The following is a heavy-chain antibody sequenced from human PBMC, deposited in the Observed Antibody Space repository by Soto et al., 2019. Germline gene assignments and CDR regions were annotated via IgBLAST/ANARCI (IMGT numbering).Heavy chain of an antibody. V-gene: IGHV4-4*02. CDR1: GGSISSSNW. CDR3: ARDSAGYYYGSGSSDY. J-gene: IGHJ4*02. Sequence: LSLTCAVSGGSISSSNWWSWVRQPPGKGLEWIGEIYHSGSTNYNPSLKSRVTISVDKSKNQFSLKLSSVTAADTAVYYCARDSAGYYYGSGSSDYWGQGTLVTVSS. D-gene: IGHD3-10*01. CDR2: IYHSGST.